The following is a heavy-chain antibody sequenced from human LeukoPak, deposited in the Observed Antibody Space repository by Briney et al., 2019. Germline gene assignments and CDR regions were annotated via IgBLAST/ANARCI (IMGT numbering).Heavy chain of an antibody. J-gene: IGHJ4*02. Sequence: SETLSLTCTVSGGSISSYYWSWIRQPPGKGLEWIGYVYFSGSTNYSPPLTNYNPSLKSRATISGDTSKNQFSLKLSSVTAADTAVYYCASRAGGNTAGVVWGQGALVTVSS. D-gene: IGHD4-23*01. CDR1: GGSISSYY. CDR3: ASRAGGNTAGVV. CDR2: VYFSGSTNYSPPLT. V-gene: IGHV4-59*12.